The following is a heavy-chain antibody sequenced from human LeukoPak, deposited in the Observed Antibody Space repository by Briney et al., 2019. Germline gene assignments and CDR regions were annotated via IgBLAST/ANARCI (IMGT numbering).Heavy chain of an antibody. D-gene: IGHD3-22*01. CDR2: LYFSGNP. J-gene: IGHJ6*02. CDR1: GASVSSSDYY. V-gene: IGHV4-39*07. CDR3: ARDPVLYYDSSGYYYFYGMDV. Sequence: SETLSLTCTVSGASVSSSDYYWGWIRQPPGMRLEWIGNLYFSGNPYYNPSLNSRVTISVDTSKNQFSLKLSSVTAADTAVYYCARDPVLYYDSSGYYYFYGMDVWGQGTTVTVSS.